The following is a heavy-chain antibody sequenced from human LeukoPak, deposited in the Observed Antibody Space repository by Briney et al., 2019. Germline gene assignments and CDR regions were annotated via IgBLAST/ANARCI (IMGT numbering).Heavy chain of an antibody. CDR3: ARHVYGRSGGFDP. J-gene: IGHJ5*02. V-gene: IGHV5-10-1*01. D-gene: IGHD2-8*01. CDR2: IDPSDSYT. CDR1: GYSFTSYW. Sequence: EQSLPCSSKGSGYSFTSYWISWVRQMPGKGLEWMGRIDPSDSYTNYSPSFQGHVTISADKSISTAYLQWSSLKASDTAMYYCARHVYGRSGGFDPWGQGALV.